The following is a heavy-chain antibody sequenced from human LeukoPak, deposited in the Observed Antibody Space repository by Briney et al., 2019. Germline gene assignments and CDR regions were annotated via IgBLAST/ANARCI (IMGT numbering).Heavy chain of an antibody. CDR1: GFTFDAFG. Sequence: GGSLRLSRAASGFTFDAFGMTWVRQAPGKGLEWVSAIRGDAGSTGYADSVKGRFTISRDNAKNSLYLQMNSLRVEDTALYYCARVWAWGSGNYFDNWGQGTLVTVSS. D-gene: IGHD7-27*01. J-gene: IGHJ4*02. CDR2: IRGDAGST. V-gene: IGHV3-20*04. CDR3: ARVWAWGSGNYFDN.